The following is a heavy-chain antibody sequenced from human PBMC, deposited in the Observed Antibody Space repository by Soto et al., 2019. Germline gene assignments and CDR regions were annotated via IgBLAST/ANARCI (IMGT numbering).Heavy chain of an antibody. J-gene: IGHJ4*02. Sequence: QVQLHESGPGLVKPSETMSLTCTVSGGSISSYYWGWMRQPPGKGLEWIGDIYYTGTTNYHPSLKSRVTIAITSKNQFSMNLSSVTAADTALYYCAKSLFDGGGGLSADWGRGTLVTVSP. V-gene: IGHV4-59*01. CDR1: GGSISSYY. D-gene: IGHD2-21*01. CDR2: IYYTGTT. CDR3: AKSLFDGGGGLSAD.